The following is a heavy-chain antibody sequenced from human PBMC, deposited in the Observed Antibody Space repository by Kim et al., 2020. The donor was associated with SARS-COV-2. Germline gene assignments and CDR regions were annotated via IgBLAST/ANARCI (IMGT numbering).Heavy chain of an antibody. CDR3: ARDGSGYNNWFDP. J-gene: IGHJ5*02. CDR1: GGSFSGYY. CDR2: INHSGST. D-gene: IGHD3-22*01. V-gene: IGHV4-34*01. Sequence: SETLSLTCAVYGGSFSGYYWSWIRQPPGKGLEWIGEINHSGSTNYNPSLKSRVTISVDTSKNQFSLKLSYVTAADTAVYYCARDGSGYNNWFDPWGQGTLVTVSS.